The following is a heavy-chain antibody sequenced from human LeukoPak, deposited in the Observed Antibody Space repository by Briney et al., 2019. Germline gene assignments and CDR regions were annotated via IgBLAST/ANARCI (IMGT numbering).Heavy chain of an antibody. J-gene: IGHJ4*02. V-gene: IGHV1-69*01. Sequence: GSSVKVSCKASGGTFSSYAISWVRQAPGQGLEWGGGIIPIFVTANYAQKCQGRVTITADESTSTAYMERSSLRSEDTAVYYCARGGYYDSLDYWGQGTLVTVSS. CDR1: GGTFSSYA. CDR3: ARGGYYDSLDY. D-gene: IGHD3-22*01. CDR2: IIPIFVTA.